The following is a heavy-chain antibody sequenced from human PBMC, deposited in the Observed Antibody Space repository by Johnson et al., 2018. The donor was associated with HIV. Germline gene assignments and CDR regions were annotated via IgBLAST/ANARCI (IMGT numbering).Heavy chain of an antibody. CDR1: GFTFSSYG. D-gene: IGHD4/OR15-4a*01. V-gene: IGHV3-30*03. J-gene: IGHJ3*02. Sequence: VESGGGLVQPGRSLRLSCAASGFTFSSYGMHWVRQAPGKGLEWVAVISYDGSNKYYVDSVKGRFTISRDNAKNSLYLQMNSLRAEDTAVYYCARAANGYDAFDSWGQGTMVTVSS. CDR2: ISYDGSNK. CDR3: ARAANGYDAFDS.